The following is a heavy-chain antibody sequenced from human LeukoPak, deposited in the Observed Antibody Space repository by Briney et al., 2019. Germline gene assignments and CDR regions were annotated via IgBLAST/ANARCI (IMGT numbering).Heavy chain of an antibody. J-gene: IGHJ4*02. D-gene: IGHD3-3*01. CDR3: ANSITIFGVADY. CDR1: GFTFSSDS. V-gene: IGHV3-21*01. Sequence: PGGSLRLSCAASGFTFSSDSLKWVRQAPGKGLEWVSAISSSSTYIYYADSVKGRFTISRDNAKNSLYLQMNSLRDEDTAVYYCANSITIFGVADYWGQGTLVAVSS. CDR2: ISSSSTYI.